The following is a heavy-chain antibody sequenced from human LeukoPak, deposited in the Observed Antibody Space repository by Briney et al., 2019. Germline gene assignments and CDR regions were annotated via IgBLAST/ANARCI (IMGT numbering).Heavy chain of an antibody. CDR2: ISSSGSTI. CDR1: GFIFSSYS. D-gene: IGHD1-1*01. Sequence: GGSLRLSCAASGFIFSSYSMNWVRQAPGKGLEWDSYISSSGSTIHYADPVKGRFTISRGNSKNTLYLQMNSLRAEDTAVYYCARATGTTDYWGQGTLVTVSS. CDR3: ARATGTTDY. V-gene: IGHV3-48*01. J-gene: IGHJ4*02.